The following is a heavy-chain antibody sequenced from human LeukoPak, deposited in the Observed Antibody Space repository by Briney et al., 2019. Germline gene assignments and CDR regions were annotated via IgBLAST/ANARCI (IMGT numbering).Heavy chain of an antibody. CDR3: ATLATAASWYV. CDR2: INSAGSST. J-gene: IGHJ6*04. Sequence: PGGSLRLSCAASGFTFSNYWMHWVRQVPGKGLVWVSRINSAGSSTNYADSVKGRFTISRDNAKNTPYLQMNSLRAEDTAVYYCATLATAASWYVWGKGTTVTISS. V-gene: IGHV3-74*01. D-gene: IGHD5-24*01. CDR1: GFTFSNYW.